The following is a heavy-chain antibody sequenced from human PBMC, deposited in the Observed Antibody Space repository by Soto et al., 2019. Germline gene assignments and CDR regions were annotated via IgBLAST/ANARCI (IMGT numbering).Heavy chain of an antibody. Sequence: QVQLQESGPGLVKPSQTLSLTCTVSGGSISSGGYYWSWIRQHPGKGLEWIGYIYYIGSTYYNPSRTSRVTISVDTSKNQFSLKLSSVTAADTAVYYCARYFMVRGVMSAFDLWGQGTMVTVSS. V-gene: IGHV4-31*03. CDR2: IYYIGST. CDR1: GGSISSGGYY. D-gene: IGHD3-10*01. CDR3: ARYFMVRGVMSAFDL. J-gene: IGHJ3*01.